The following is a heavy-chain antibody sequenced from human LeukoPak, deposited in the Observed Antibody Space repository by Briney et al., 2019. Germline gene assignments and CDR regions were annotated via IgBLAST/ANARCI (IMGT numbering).Heavy chain of an antibody. CDR1: GFTFSSYA. Sequence: GGSLRLSCAASGFTFSSYAMSWVRQAPGKGLEWVSTLSESGGSTYYADSVKGRFTISRDNSKNTLYLQMNSLRAEDTAVYYCARGSDSSGYYLFDYWGQGTLVTVSS. CDR2: LSESGGST. V-gene: IGHV3-23*01. J-gene: IGHJ4*02. CDR3: ARGSDSSGYYLFDY. D-gene: IGHD3-22*01.